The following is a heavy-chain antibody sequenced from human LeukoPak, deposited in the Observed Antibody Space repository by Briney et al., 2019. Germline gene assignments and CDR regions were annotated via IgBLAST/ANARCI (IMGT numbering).Heavy chain of an antibody. CDR3: ARGGGDSGLYFAY. CDR1: GYTFTGFY. D-gene: IGHD1-26*01. Sequence: ASVKVSCKASGYTFTGFYIHWLRQAPGQGLEWMAWINPQSGATNYAQKFRGRVTMTRDMSITTAYMEVTSLRSDDTAVYYCARGGGDSGLYFAYWGQGTLVSVSS. V-gene: IGHV1-2*02. CDR2: INPQSGAT. J-gene: IGHJ4*02.